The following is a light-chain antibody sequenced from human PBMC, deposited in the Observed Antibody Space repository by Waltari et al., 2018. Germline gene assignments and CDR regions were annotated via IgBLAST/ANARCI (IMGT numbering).Light chain of an antibody. CDR1: SGDIGNYQC. Sequence: QSALTQPASASGSPGQSITISCTGTSGDIGNYQCVSWYQQEPGRAPKLIVSDVSQRPSGVSNRFSGSKSGNTASLTISGVQAEDEADYYCSSYTTTSSWVFGGGTKLTVL. V-gene: IGLV2-14*01. CDR2: DVS. J-gene: IGLJ3*02. CDR3: SSYTTTSSWV.